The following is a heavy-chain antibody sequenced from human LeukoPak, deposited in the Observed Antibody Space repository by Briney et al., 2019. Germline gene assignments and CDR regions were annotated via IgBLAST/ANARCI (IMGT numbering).Heavy chain of an antibody. CDR1: GGSFSGYY. J-gene: IGHJ4*02. D-gene: IGHD3-10*01. CDR3: ASRPSNFYGSGSYYNGYFDY. Sequence: SETLSLTCAVYGGSFSGYYWSWIRQPPGKGLEWIGEINHSGSTSYNPSLKSRVTISVDTSKNQFSLKLSSVTAADTAVYYCASRPSNFYGSGSYYNGYFDYWGQGTLVTVSS. V-gene: IGHV4-34*01. CDR2: INHSGST.